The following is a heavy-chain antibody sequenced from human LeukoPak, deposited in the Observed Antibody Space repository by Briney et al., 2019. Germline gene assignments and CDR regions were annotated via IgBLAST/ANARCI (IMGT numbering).Heavy chain of an antibody. CDR1: GFTFSRYG. CDR3: AKDPLSGRYRGYLNWFDP. J-gene: IGHJ5*02. V-gene: IGHV3-30*02. Sequence: PGGSLRLSCAAPGFTFSRYGMHWVRQAPGKGLEWVAFIRYDGSNKYYADSVKGRFTISRDNSKNTLYLQMNSLRAEDTAVYYCAKDPLSGRYRGYLNWFDPWGQGTLVPVSS. D-gene: IGHD3-10*01. CDR2: IRYDGSNK.